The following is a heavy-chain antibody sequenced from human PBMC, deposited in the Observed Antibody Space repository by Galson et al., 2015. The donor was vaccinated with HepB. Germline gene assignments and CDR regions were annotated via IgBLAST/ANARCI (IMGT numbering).Heavy chain of an antibody. Sequence: SLRLSCAASGFDFGNYGMHWVRQAPGKGLEWMALIWKDGSNKHYADSLKGRFRIPRDNAKNTLFLEADSVRAEDTAVYYCAREDATITVAALEYWGPGVLVTVSS. CDR1: GFDFGNYG. J-gene: IGHJ4*02. D-gene: IGHD6-13*01. CDR3: AREDATITVAALEY. CDR2: IWKDGSNK. V-gene: IGHV3-33*01.